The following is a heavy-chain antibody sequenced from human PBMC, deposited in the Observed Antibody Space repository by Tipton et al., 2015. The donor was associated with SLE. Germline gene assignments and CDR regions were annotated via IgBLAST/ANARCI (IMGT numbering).Heavy chain of an antibody. Sequence: TLSLTCTVSGGSISSHYWRWIRQPPGKGLEWIGEIKHSGSTNYNPSLKRRVTISVDTSKNQFSLKLSSVTAADTAVYYCARGPDGWELRHCEYWGQGTLVTVSS. D-gene: IGHD1-26*01. CDR2: IKHSGST. CDR3: ARGPDGWELRHCEY. V-gene: IGHV4-34*01. J-gene: IGHJ4*02. CDR1: GGSISSHY.